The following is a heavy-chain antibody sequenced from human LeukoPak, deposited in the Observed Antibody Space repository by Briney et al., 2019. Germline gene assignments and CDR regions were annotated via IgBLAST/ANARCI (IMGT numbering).Heavy chain of an antibody. J-gene: IGHJ4*02. CDR3: ASTDDGSYRRFDY. V-gene: IGHV1-69*01. D-gene: IGHD1-26*01. CDR2: IIPIFGTA. Sequence: IIPIFGTANYAQKFQGRVTITADESTSTAYMELSSLRSEDTAVYYCASTDDGSYRRFDYWGQGTLVTVSS.